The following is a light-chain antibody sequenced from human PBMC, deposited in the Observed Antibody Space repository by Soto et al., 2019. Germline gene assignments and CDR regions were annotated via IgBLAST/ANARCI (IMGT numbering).Light chain of an antibody. CDR3: QQRYNWPIT. J-gene: IGKJ5*01. CDR1: QSVSGY. V-gene: IGKV3-11*01. Sequence: EIVLTQSPATLSLSPGETATLSCRASQSVSGYIGWYQQKPGQAPRLLIYADSNRATGIPARFSGSGSGTDFTLTISSLEPADFSVYYCQQRYNWPITFGQGTRLEIK. CDR2: ADS.